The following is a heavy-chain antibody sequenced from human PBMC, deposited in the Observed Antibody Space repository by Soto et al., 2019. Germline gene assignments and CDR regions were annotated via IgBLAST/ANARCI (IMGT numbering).Heavy chain of an antibody. V-gene: IGHV4-4*07. Sequence: SETLSLSCNVSGGSISTNYWSWIRLPAGKGLEWIGHIHSSGSTNYNPPLKSRVTMSVDTSKNQFSLKLSSVTAADTAVYYCARGGSGYRFAYWGQGTLVTVSS. CDR2: IHSSGST. D-gene: IGHD3-22*01. CDR1: GGSISTNY. J-gene: IGHJ4*02. CDR3: ARGGSGYRFAY.